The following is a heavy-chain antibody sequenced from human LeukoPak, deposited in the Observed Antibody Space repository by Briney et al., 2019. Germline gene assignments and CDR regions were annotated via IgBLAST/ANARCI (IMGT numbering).Heavy chain of an antibody. CDR3: DSVHSLFGVVGACDM. D-gene: IGHD3-3*01. CDR2: SYYSGST. J-gene: IGHJ3*02. Sequence: TLSLTCTVSGGSISSGDYYWSWIRQPPGKGLERIGYSYYSGSTYYNPSLKSRVTISVDTSKNQFSLNLSSVTAGHTPVYHCDSVHSLFGVVGACDMGRQGTMLPVSS. CDR1: GGSISSGDYY. V-gene: IGHV4-30-4*08.